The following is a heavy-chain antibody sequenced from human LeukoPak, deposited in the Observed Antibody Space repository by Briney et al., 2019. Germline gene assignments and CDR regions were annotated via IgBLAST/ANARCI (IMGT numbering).Heavy chain of an antibody. CDR3: AKEGGVYSTPYYMDV. Sequence: GGSLRLSCAASGFTFDDYGMSWVRQAPGKGLEWVSGINWNGGSAGYADSVKGRFTISRDNAKNSLYLQMNSLRAEDTAVYYCAKEGGVYSTPYYMDVWGKGTTVTVSS. CDR1: GFTFDDYG. V-gene: IGHV3-20*04. CDR2: INWNGGSA. D-gene: IGHD1-26*01. J-gene: IGHJ6*03.